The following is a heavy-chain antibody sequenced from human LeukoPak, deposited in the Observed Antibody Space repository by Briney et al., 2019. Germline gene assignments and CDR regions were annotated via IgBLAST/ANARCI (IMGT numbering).Heavy chain of an antibody. CDR2: ISWNSGSI. Sequence: GGSLRLSCAASGFTFDDYAMHWVRQAPGKGLEWVSGISWNSGSIGYADSVKGRFTISRDNAKNSLYLQMNSLRAEDTAVYYCAKDPNGDYIGAFDIWGQGTMVTVSS. CDR3: AKDPNGDYIGAFDI. D-gene: IGHD4-17*01. J-gene: IGHJ3*02. V-gene: IGHV3-9*01. CDR1: GFTFDDYA.